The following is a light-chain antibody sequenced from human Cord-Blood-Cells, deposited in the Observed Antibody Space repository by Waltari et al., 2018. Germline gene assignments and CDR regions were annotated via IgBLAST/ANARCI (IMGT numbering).Light chain of an antibody. CDR2: KAS. Sequence: DIQMTQSPSTLSASVGHRVHITCRASQTITSWLAWYQQKPGKAPKLLIYKASSLESGGTSRFSSSGSGTEFTLTISSLQPYDFATDYCQQYNSYSQTFGQGTKVEIK. V-gene: IGKV1-5*03. J-gene: IGKJ1*01. CDR3: QQYNSYSQT. CDR1: QTITSW.